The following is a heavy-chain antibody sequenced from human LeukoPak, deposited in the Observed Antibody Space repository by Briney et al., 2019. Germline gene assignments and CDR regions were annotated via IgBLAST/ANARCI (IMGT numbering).Heavy chain of an antibody. Sequence: SETLSLTCAVYGGSFSGYYWSWIRQPPGKGLEWIGEINHSGSTNYNPSLKSRVTISVDTSKNQFSLKLSSVTAADTAVYYCAGESGLQGPGVFDYWGQGTLVTVSS. D-gene: IGHD5-24*01. J-gene: IGHJ4*02. CDR2: INHSGST. V-gene: IGHV4-34*01. CDR1: GGSFSGYY. CDR3: AGESGLQGPGVFDY.